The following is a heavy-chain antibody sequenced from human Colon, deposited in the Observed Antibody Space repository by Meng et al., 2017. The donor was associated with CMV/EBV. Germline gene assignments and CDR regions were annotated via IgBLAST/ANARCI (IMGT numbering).Heavy chain of an antibody. J-gene: IGHJ4*02. D-gene: IGHD5-24*01. Sequence: QVQVQQWGQGVVKPSDTLSLTGSASGGSISGYYWNWIRQPAGKGLEWIGRMHTSGTTNYNPSLKSRVTVSLDTSKNQVSLKLTSVTAADTAVYYCARDPEDGWAYFDYWGQGALVTVSS. CDR2: MHTSGTT. CDR1: GGSISGYY. CDR3: ARDPEDGWAYFDY. V-gene: IGHV4-4*07.